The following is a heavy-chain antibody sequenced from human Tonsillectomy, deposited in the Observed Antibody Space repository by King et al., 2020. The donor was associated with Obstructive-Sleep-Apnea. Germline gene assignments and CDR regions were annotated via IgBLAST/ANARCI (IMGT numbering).Heavy chain of an antibody. J-gene: IGHJ4*02. Sequence: VQLVESGAEVKKTGESLKLSCKGSGYSFSTYWIGCVRQRPGKGREWMGIIYPGDSDTRYSLSFQGQFPISADKSISTAFLPWSSLKASDSAMYYCARLLSPNYFDYWGQGTLVTVSS. V-gene: IGHV5-51*01. CDR1: GYSFSTYW. CDR3: ARLLSPNYFDY. CDR2: IYPGDSDT.